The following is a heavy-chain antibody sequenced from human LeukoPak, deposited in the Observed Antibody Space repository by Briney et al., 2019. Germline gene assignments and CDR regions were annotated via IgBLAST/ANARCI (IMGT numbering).Heavy chain of an antibody. CDR1: GFTFSSYW. Sequence: GGSLRLSCAASGFTFSSYWMSWVRQAPGKGLEWVANIKHDGSEKYYVDSVKGRFTISRDNAKNSLYLQMNSLRAEDTAVYYCARDWTDVNTAMAYTDAFDIWGQGTMVTVSS. CDR2: IKHDGSEK. D-gene: IGHD5-18*01. V-gene: IGHV3-7*01. CDR3: ARDWTDVNTAMAYTDAFDI. J-gene: IGHJ3*02.